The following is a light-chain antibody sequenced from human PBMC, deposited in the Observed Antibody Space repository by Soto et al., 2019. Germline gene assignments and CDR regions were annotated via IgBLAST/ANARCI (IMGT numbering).Light chain of an antibody. CDR3: SSYTSSSTLSTYV. CDR1: SSDVGGYNY. J-gene: IGLJ1*01. CDR2: DVS. V-gene: IGLV2-14*03. Sequence: QSALTQPASVSGSPGQSITISCTGTSSDVGGYNYVSWYQHHPGKAPKLMIYDVSNRPSGVSNRFSGSKSGNTASLIISGLQAEDEADYYCSSYTSSSTLSTYVFGTGTKRTVL.